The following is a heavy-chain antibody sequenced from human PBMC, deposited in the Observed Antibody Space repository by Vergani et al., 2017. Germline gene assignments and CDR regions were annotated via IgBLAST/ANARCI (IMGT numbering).Heavy chain of an antibody. D-gene: IGHD4-17*01. J-gene: IGHJ2*01. Sequence: VQLVESGGGLVQPGGSLRLSCEASGFTFSRYWMHWVRQVPGKGLVWIGEIYHSGSTNYNPSLKSRVTISVDKSKNQFSLKLSSVTAADTAVYYCARLGEDYGDYERYDYWYFDLWGRGTLVTVSS. V-gene: IGHV4-4*02. CDR1: GFTFSRYW. CDR3: ARLGEDYGDYERYDYWYFDL. CDR2: IYHSGST.